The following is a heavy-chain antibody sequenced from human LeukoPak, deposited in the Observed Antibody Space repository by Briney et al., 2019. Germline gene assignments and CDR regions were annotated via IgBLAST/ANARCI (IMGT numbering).Heavy chain of an antibody. CDR1: GGSISSGDYY. D-gene: IGHD4/OR15-4a*01. V-gene: IGHV4-30-4*01. CDR3: AREMTMVISDAFDI. CDR2: IHYSGST. J-gene: IGHJ3*02. Sequence: PSETLSLTCTVSGGSISSGDYYWTWIRQPPGKGLEWIGYIHYSGSTYYNPSLKSRVTISIDTSEKQFSLRLTSVTAADTALYYCAREMTMVISDAFDIWGQGTMVTVSS.